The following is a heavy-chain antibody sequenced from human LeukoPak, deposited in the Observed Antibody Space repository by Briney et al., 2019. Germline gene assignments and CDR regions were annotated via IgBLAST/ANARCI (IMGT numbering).Heavy chain of an antibody. CDR2: INHSGST. J-gene: IGHJ4*02. CDR1: GGSFSGYY. CDR3: ARHGGHSSGWYYVY. D-gene: IGHD6-19*01. Sequence: PSETLSLTCAVYGGSFSGYYWSWIRQPPGKGLEWIGEINHSGSTNYNPSLKSRVTISVDTSKNQFSLKLSSVTAADTAMYYCARHGGHSSGWYYVYWGQGTLVTVSS. V-gene: IGHV4-34*01.